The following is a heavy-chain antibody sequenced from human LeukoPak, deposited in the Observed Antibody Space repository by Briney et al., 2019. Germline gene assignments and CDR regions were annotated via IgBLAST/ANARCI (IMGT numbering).Heavy chain of an antibody. D-gene: IGHD6-13*01. V-gene: IGHV1-2*02. J-gene: IGHJ4*02. CDR2: INPNNGDS. Sequence: ASVKVSCKASGYTFTAYYLHWVRHAPGQGLEWMGWINPNNGDSKSAQKFQDRVIMTRDTSIRTAYMEPGSLRSEDTAVYYCARSSIIAAAGPYYFDYWGQGTLVTVSS. CDR3: ARSSIIAAAGPYYFDY. CDR1: GYTFTAYY.